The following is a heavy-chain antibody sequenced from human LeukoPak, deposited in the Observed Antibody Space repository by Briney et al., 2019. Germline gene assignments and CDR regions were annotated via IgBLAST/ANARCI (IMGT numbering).Heavy chain of an antibody. D-gene: IGHD3-22*01. CDR1: GFTFSSYS. CDR2: ISSSSSYI. CDR3: AREAKGEYYYDSSGYFADY. V-gene: IGHV3-21*04. J-gene: IGHJ4*02. Sequence: GGSLRLSCAASGFTFSSYSMNWVRQAPGKGLEWVSSISSSSSYIYYADSVKGRFTISRDNAKNSLYLQMNSLRAEDTALYYCAREAKGEYYYDSSGYFADYWGQGTLVTVSS.